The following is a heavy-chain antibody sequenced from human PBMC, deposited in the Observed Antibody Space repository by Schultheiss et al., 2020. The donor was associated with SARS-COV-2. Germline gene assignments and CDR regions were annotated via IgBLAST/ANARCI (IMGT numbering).Heavy chain of an antibody. V-gene: IGHV4-4*07. J-gene: IGHJ1*01. Sequence: SQTLSLTCTVSGGSISSYYWSWIRQPAGKGLEWIGRIYTSGSTNYNPSLKSRVTISVDTSKNQFSLKLSSVTAADTAVYYCATRGGTQTTVTSGEYFQHWGQGTLVTVSS. CDR3: ATRGGTQTTVTSGEYFQH. CDR1: GGSISSYY. CDR2: IYTSGST. D-gene: IGHD4-17*01.